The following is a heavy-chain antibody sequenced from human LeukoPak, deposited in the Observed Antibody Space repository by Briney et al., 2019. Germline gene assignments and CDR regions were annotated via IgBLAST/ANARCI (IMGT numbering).Heavy chain of an antibody. J-gene: IGHJ4*02. D-gene: IGHD3-9*01. CDR3: VAGYSIDY. V-gene: IGHV3-21*01. CDR1: GFTFSNYR. Sequence: GGSLRLSCAASGFTFSNYRMNWVRQAPGKGLEWVSSISGSSSSIYYADSVKGRFTISRDNAKNSLYLQMNSLRAEDTAVYYCVAGYSIDYWGQGTLVTVSS. CDR2: ISGSSSSI.